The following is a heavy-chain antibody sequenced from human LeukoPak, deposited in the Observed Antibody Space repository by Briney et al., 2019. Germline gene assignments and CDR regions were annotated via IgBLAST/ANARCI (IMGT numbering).Heavy chain of an antibody. Sequence: GGSLRLSCAASGFTFSTYEMNWVRQAPGKGLEWVSYIGSSGSIIYYADSVKGRFIISRDDSKNTLYLQMTSLRAEDTAVYYCARDYYESGSYGGISFDYWGQGTLVTVSS. CDR3: ARDYYESGSYGGISFDY. V-gene: IGHV3-48*03. J-gene: IGHJ4*02. CDR2: IGSSGSII. CDR1: GFTFSTYE. D-gene: IGHD3-10*01.